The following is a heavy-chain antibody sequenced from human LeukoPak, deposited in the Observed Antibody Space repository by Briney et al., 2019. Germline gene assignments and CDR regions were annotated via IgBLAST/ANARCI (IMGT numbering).Heavy chain of an antibody. CDR1: GVPITNGDYY. Sequence: SETLSLTCTVSGVPITNGDYYWSWIRQHPGKGLEWIGYIYYSGSTYYNPSLETRVSLSVDTSKSQFSLKVSSVTAADTAVYYCARDFNSGYGPFDSWGQGTLVTVSS. J-gene: IGHJ4*02. V-gene: IGHV4-31*02. CDR3: ARDFNSGYGPFDS. CDR2: IYYSGST. D-gene: IGHD5-12*01.